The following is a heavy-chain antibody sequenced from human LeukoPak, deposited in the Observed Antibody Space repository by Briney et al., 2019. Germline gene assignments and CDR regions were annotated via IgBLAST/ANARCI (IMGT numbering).Heavy chain of an antibody. CDR2: IYYSGST. CDR1: GGSISSYY. CDR3: ARDGGGIDY. D-gene: IGHD2-15*01. Sequence: PSETLSLTCTVSGGSISSYYWSWIRQPPGKGLEWIGYIYYSGSTNYNPSLKSRVTISVDKSKNQFSLKLSSVTAADTAVYYCARDGGGIDYWGQGTLVTVSS. V-gene: IGHV4-59*12. J-gene: IGHJ4*02.